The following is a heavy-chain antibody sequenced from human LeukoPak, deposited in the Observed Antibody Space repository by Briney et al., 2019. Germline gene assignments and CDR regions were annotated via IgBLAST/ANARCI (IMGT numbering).Heavy chain of an antibody. CDR3: ALTGYYPPYYYYGMDV. D-gene: IGHD3-9*01. J-gene: IGHJ6*02. Sequence: GASVKVSCKASGYTFTSYYMHWVRQAPGQGLEWMGIINPSGGSTSYAQKFQGRVTMTRDTSTSTVYMELSSLRSEDTAVYYCALTGYYPPYYYYGMDVWGQGTTVTVSS. V-gene: IGHV1-46*03. CDR2: INPSGGST. CDR1: GYTFTSYY.